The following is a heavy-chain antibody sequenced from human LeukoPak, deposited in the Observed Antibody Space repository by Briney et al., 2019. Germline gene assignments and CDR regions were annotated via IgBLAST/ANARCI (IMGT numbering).Heavy chain of an antibody. Sequence: KPSETLSLTCAVYGGSFSGYYWSWIRQPPGKGLEWIGEINHSGSTNYNPSLKSRVTISVDTSKNQFSLKLSSVTAADTAVYYCARVDTAAAQSYWGQGTLVTVSS. J-gene: IGHJ4*02. CDR2: INHSGST. CDR1: GGSFSGYY. CDR3: ARVDTAAAQSY. V-gene: IGHV4-34*01. D-gene: IGHD6-13*01.